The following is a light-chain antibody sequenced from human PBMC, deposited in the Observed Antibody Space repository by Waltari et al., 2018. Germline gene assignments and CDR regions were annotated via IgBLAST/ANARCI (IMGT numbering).Light chain of an antibody. CDR3: QQYNSWPRT. CDR1: QSVKSY. CDR2: GAS. V-gene: IGKV3-15*01. Sequence: ETVMTQSPVTLSVSPGERATLSCRASQSVKSYLAWYQQKPGQAPRLPIYGASTRATGIPARFSGSGSGTEFTLTISSLQSEDLAVYYCQQYNSWPRTFGQGTKVEIK. J-gene: IGKJ1*01.